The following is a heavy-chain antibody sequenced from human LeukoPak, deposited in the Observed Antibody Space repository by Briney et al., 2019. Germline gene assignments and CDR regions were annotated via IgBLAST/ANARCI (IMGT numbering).Heavy chain of an antibody. CDR3: ARGYCSSTSCYRDAFDI. D-gene: IGHD2-2*01. J-gene: IGHJ3*02. CDR2: IIPILGIA. Sequence: ASVKVSCKASGGTLSSYTISWVRQAPGQGLEWMGRIIPILGIANYAQKFQGRVTITADKSTSTAYMELSSLRSEDTAVYYCARGYCSSTSCYRDAFDIWGQGTMVTVSS. CDR1: GGTLSSYT. V-gene: IGHV1-69*02.